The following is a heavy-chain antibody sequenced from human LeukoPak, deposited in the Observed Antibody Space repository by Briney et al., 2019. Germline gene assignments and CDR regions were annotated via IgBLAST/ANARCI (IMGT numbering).Heavy chain of an antibody. Sequence: GGSLRLSCAASGFTFSNHAMNWVRQAPGKGLEWVSSISSSSSYIYYADSVKGRFTISRDNAKNSLYLQMNSLRAEDTAVYYCARDVYARFDYWGQGTLVTVSS. CDR3: ARDVYARFDY. CDR2: ISSSSSYI. J-gene: IGHJ4*02. V-gene: IGHV3-21*01. D-gene: IGHD1-14*01. CDR1: GFTFSNHA.